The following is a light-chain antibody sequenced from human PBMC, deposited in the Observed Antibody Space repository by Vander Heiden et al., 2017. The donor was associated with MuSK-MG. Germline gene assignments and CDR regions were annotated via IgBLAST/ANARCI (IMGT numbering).Light chain of an antibody. J-gene: IGLJ2*01. CDR1: GSNIGSYT. CDR3: ATTDDTLNAVV. V-gene: IGLV1-44*01. Sequence: QPVLSQPPSASGTPGQRVTVSCSGSGSNIGSYTVSWFQHLPGTAPKLLIYGDDQRPSGVPDRFSGSKSGTSASLAISGLQSEDEADYYCATTDDTLNAVVFGGGTRLTVL. CDR2: GDD.